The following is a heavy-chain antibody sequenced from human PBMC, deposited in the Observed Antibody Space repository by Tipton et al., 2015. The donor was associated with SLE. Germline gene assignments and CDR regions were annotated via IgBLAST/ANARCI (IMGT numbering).Heavy chain of an antibody. CDR3: ARATMTVAAGTGGAFDI. J-gene: IGHJ3*02. D-gene: IGHD6-13*01. CDR1: GYTFTSYY. Sequence: QVQLVQSGAEVKKPGASVKVSCKASGYTFTSYYMHWVRQAPGQGLEWMGIINPSGGSTSYAQKFQGRVTMTRDTSTSTVYMELSSLRSEDTAVYYCARATMTVAAGTGGAFDIWGQETMVTVSS. V-gene: IGHV1-46*03. CDR2: INPSGGST.